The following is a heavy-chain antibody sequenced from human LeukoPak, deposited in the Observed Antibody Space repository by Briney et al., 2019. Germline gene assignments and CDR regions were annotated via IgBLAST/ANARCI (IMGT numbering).Heavy chain of an antibody. J-gene: IGHJ4*02. D-gene: IGHD4-23*01. CDR1: GFTFSSYG. CDR3: ARDRWFLNHFDY. Sequence: PGGSLRLSCAASGFTFSSYGMHWVRQAPGKGLEWVAVIWYDGSNKYYADSVKGRFTISRDNSKNTLYLQMNSLRAEDTAVYYCARDRWFLNHFDYWGQGTLVTVSS. CDR2: IWYDGSNK. V-gene: IGHV3-33*01.